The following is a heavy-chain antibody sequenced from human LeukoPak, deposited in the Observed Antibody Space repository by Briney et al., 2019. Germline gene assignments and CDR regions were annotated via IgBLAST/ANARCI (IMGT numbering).Heavy chain of an antibody. J-gene: IGHJ4*02. CDR3: ARAYYGSGFDY. CDR2: IYYSGTT. V-gene: IGHV4-31*03. D-gene: IGHD3-10*01. CDR1: GGSISSGGYY. Sequence: SETLSLTCTVSGGSISSGGYYWTWIRQHPGKGLEWIGYIYYSGTTYYNPSLKSRVTISVDTSKNQFSLKLSSVTAADTAVFYCARAYYGSGFDYWGQGTLVPVPS.